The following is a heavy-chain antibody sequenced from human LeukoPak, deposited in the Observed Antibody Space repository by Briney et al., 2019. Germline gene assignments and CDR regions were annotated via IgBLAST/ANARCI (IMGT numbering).Heavy chain of an antibody. Sequence: PGGSLRLSCEASGFTFSSYAMSWVRQAPGKGLEWVSAISGSGGSTYYADSVKGRFTISRDNSKNTLYLQMNSLRAEDTAVYYCGGKRAQPYYFDYWGQGTLVTVSS. CDR2: ISGSGGST. CDR3: GGKRAQPYYFDY. V-gene: IGHV3-23*01. D-gene: IGHD1-14*01. J-gene: IGHJ4*02. CDR1: GFTFSSYA.